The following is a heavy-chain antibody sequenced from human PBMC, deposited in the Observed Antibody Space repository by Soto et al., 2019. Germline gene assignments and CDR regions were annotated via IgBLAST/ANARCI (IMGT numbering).Heavy chain of an antibody. V-gene: IGHV4-59*01. CDR3: ASRNGSGSYNFDY. CDR1: GGSISSYY. D-gene: IGHD3-10*01. CDR2: IYYSGST. Sequence: QVQLQESGPGLVKPSETLSLTCTVSGGSISSYYWSWIRQPXXKGLEWIGYIYYSGSTNYNPSLKSRVTISVDTSKNQFSLKLSSVTAADTAVYYCASRNGSGSYNFDYWGQGTLVTVSS. J-gene: IGHJ4*02.